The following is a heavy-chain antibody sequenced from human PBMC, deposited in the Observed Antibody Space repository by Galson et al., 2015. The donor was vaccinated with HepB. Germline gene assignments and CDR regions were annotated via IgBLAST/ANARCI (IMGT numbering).Heavy chain of an antibody. D-gene: IGHD3-22*01. J-gene: IGHJ3*02. CDR2: INPSGGST. V-gene: IGHV1-46*01. CDR1: GYSFTSYY. CDR3: AREKNPYYYDSSGYKLNEHDAFDI. Sequence: SVKVSCKASGYSFTSYYMHWVRQAPGQGLEWVGIINPSGGSTSYAQKFQGRVTMTRDTSTSTVYMELSSLRSEDTAVYYCAREKNPYYYDSSGYKLNEHDAFDIWGQGTMVTVSS.